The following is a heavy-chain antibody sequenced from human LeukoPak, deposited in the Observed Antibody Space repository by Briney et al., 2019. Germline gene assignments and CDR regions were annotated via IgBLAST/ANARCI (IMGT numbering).Heavy chain of an antibody. V-gene: IGHV3-48*03. CDR2: ISSSGSTI. CDR3: ARADTAMDKGFDY. Sequence: GGSLRLSCAASGFTFSSYEMNWVRQAPGKGLEGVSYISSSGSTINYADSVKGRFTISRDNAKNSLYLQMNSLRAEDTAVYYCARADTAMDKGFDYWGQGTLVTVSS. J-gene: IGHJ4*02. D-gene: IGHD5-18*01. CDR1: GFTFSSYE.